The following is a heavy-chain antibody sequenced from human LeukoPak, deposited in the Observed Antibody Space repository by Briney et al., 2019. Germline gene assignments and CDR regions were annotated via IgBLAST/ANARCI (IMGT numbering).Heavy chain of an antibody. J-gene: IGHJ4*02. V-gene: IGHV1-18*01. CDR3: ARGSRTTVTTQRLLFDY. Sequence: ASVKVSCKASGYTFTSYGISWVRQAPGQGLEWMGWISAYNGNTNYAQKLQGRVTMTTDTSTSTAYMELRSLRSDDTAVYYCARGSRTTVTTQRLLFDYWGQGTLVTVSS. CDR2: ISAYNGNT. CDR1: GYTFTSYG. D-gene: IGHD4-17*01.